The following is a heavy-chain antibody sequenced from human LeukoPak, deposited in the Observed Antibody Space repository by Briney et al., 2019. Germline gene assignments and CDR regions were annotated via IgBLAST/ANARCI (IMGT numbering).Heavy chain of an antibody. CDR2: IYYSGST. CDR1: GGSFSGYY. V-gene: IGHV4-30-4*08. CDR3: ARGRVDTATAIVLHY. D-gene: IGHD5-18*01. J-gene: IGHJ4*02. Sequence: SETLSLTCAVYGGSFSGYYWSWIRQPPGKGLEWIGYIYYSGSTYYNPSLKSRVTISVDTSKNQFSLKLSSVTAADTAVYYCARGRVDTATAIVLHYWGQGTLVTVSS.